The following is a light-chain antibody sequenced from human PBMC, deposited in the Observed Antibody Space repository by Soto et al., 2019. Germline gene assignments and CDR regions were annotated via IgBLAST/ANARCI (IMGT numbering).Light chain of an antibody. V-gene: IGKV1-33*01. CDR3: QQYDNRPPMYT. CDR1: QDISNY. J-gene: IGKJ2*01. Sequence: DLQMTQSPSSLSASVGDRVTITCQASQDISNYLNWYQQKPGKAPKLLIYDASNLETGVPSRFSGSGSGTEFTFTISSLQPEDIATYSCQQYDNRPPMYTFGQGNKLEIK. CDR2: DAS.